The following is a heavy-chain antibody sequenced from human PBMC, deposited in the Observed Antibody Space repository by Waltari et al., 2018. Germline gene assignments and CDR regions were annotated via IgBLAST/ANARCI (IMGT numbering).Heavy chain of an antibody. Sequence: QLLESGGGLVQPGGSLRLSCVASGFTFSHSAMSWVRQAPGKGLDWVAVIYRSGTTIYADSAKGRFTISRDNSENSVYLQMSSLRLDDTAVYHCVKGKYYYESWGYYPMDHWGQGTLVTVSS. CDR1: GFTFSHSA. J-gene: IGHJ4*02. D-gene: IGHD3-22*01. V-gene: IGHV3-23*05. CDR2: IYRSGTT. CDR3: VKGKYYYESWGYYPMDH.